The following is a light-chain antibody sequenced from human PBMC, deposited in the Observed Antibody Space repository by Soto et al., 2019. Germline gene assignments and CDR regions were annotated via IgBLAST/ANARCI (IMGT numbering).Light chain of an antibody. CDR2: KAS. Sequence: DVVVTQSPLSLPVTPGRPASISCRSSQNLVSSDGSTCLHWFQQRPGQSPRRLISKASNRESGVPDRFSGSGSGTDFTLKISRVEAEDVGIYYCMQYIQWPHTFGQGTKLEIK. J-gene: IGKJ2*01. CDR1: QNLVSSDGSTC. CDR3: MQYIQWPHT. V-gene: IGKV2-30*01.